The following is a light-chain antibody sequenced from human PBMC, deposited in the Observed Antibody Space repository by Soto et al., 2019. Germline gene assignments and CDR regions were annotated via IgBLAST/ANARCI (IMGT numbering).Light chain of an antibody. Sequence: NVLTQSPGTLSLSPGERTTLYCRASQSISRYLAWYQQKPGQGPRLLIYGASSRATGTPDRFSGSGSGTDFTLTINRLEPEDFALYYCQQYGSSPPTFGQGTKVDIK. J-gene: IGKJ1*01. V-gene: IGKV3-20*01. CDR3: QQYGSSPPT. CDR2: GAS. CDR1: QSISRY.